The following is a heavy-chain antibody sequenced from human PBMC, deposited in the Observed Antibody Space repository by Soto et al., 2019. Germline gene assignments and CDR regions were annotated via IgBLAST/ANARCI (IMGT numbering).Heavy chain of an antibody. CDR1: GYSISSGYY. CDR2: IYHSGST. Sequence: SETLSLTCAVSGYSISSGYYWGWIRQPPGKGLEWIGSIYHSGSTYYNPSAKSRVTISVDTSKNQFSLNLNSVTASDTAVYYCVSQRTSVLTQAYFDYWGPGALVTVSS. V-gene: IGHV4-38-2*01. D-gene: IGHD2-8*01. CDR3: VSQRTSVLTQAYFDY. J-gene: IGHJ4*02.